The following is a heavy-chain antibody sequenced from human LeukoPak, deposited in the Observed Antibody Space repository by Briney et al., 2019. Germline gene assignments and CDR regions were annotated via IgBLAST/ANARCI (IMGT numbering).Heavy chain of an antibody. D-gene: IGHD7-27*01. V-gene: IGHV3-21*01. J-gene: IGHJ3*02. CDR3: ATGDPSVDAFDI. Sequence: GRSLRLSCAASGFTFSTYSMNWVRQAPGKGLEWVSSISSSSNYIYYADSLKGRFTISRDNAKNSLYLQMNSLRAEDTAIYYCATGDPSVDAFDIWGQGTMVTVSS. CDR1: GFTFSTYS. CDR2: ISSSSNYI.